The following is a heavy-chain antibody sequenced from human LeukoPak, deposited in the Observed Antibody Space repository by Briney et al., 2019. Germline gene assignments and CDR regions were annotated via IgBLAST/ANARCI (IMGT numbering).Heavy chain of an antibody. CDR2: IYTSGST. CDR1: GGSISSYY. V-gene: IGHV4-4*07. Sequence: KPSETLSLTCTVSGGSISSYYWSWIRQPAGKGLEWIGRIYTSGSTNYNPSLKSRVTMSVDTPKNQFSLKLSSVTAADTAVYYCARTYYDFWSGRGNYYYYYMDVWGKGTTVTVSS. CDR3: ARTYYDFWSGRGNYYYYYMDV. J-gene: IGHJ6*03. D-gene: IGHD3-3*01.